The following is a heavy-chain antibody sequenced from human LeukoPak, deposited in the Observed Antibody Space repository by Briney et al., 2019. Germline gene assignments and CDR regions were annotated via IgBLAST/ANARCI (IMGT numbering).Heavy chain of an antibody. D-gene: IGHD6-13*01. CDR2: ISVHNGNT. CDR3: ARDRSINDF. V-gene: IGHV1-18*01. Sequence: ASVKVSCKASGYTFTSYAMHWVRQAPGQGLEWMGWISVHNGNTDYAQKFQGRVIMSADTSTSTAYMELRSLRSDDTAVYYCARDRSINDFWGQGTLVTVSS. J-gene: IGHJ4*02. CDR1: GYTFTSYA.